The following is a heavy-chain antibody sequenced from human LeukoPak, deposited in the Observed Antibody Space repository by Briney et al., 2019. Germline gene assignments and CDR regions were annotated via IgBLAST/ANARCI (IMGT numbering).Heavy chain of an antibody. J-gene: IGHJ6*03. CDR1: GGSISSSSYY. CDR2: IYYSGSN. V-gene: IGHV4-30-4*08. D-gene: IGHD4-11*01. Sequence: KPSETLSLTCTVSGGSISSSSYYWGWIRQPPGKGLEWVGYIYYSGSNYYNPSLKSRVTISVDTSKNQFSLKLSSVTAADTAVYYCARVVGTTSLVYYYYMDVWGKGTTVTVSS. CDR3: ARVVGTTSLVYYYYMDV.